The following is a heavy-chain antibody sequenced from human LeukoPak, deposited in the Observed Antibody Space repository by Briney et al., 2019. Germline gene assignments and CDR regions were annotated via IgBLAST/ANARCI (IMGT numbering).Heavy chain of an antibody. J-gene: IGHJ4*02. CDR3: AREGSSGFDY. D-gene: IGHD6-19*01. V-gene: IGHV1-18*01. Sequence: ASVKVSSKASGYTFISYDISWVRQAPGQGLEWMGWISTYNDNTNYAQKLQGRVTMTTDTSTSTAYMELRSLRSDDTAVYYCAREGSSGFDYWGQGTLVTVSS. CDR1: GYTFISYD. CDR2: ISTYNDNT.